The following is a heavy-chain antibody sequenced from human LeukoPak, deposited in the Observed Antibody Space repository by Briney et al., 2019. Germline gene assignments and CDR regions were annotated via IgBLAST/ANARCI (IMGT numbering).Heavy chain of an antibody. CDR1: GFTYSNYG. CDR2: TWYDGSKE. CDR3: EGGPMTSLL. Sequence: GGSLRLSCAASGFTYSNYGMRCVRRAPGKGLEWVAVTWYDGSKEYYADSVKGRFTISRDNSKNTLYLQMNSLRAEDTAVYYCEGGPMTSLLWRRGTTVTVSS. V-gene: IGHV3-33*01. J-gene: IGHJ6*02. D-gene: IGHD2-15*01.